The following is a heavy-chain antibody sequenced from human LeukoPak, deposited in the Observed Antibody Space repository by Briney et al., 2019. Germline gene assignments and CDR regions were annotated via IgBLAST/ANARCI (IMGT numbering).Heavy chain of an antibody. D-gene: IGHD6-13*01. CDR3: APSGKVAAAGTPFDY. V-gene: IGHV3-48*01. CDR2: ISSSSSTI. J-gene: IGHJ4*02. Sequence: GGSLRLSCAASGFTFSSYSMNWVRQAPGKGLEWVSYISSSSSTIYYADSVKGRFTISRDNAKNSLYLQMNSLRAEDTAVYYCAPSGKVAAAGTPFDYWGQGTLVTVSS. CDR1: GFTFSSYS.